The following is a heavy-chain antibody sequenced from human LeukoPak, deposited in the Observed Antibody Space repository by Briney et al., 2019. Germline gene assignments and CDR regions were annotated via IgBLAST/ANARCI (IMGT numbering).Heavy chain of an antibody. CDR1: GGSLDPYY. Sequence: SETLSLTCSVSGGSLDPYYWSWIRQPPGKGLEWIGYFFYSGSTNYNPSFNSRVIISIDTAKNQISLSLSSVTAADTAVYYCARDRDEGFDLWGRGTLVTVSP. CDR3: ARDRDEGFDL. V-gene: IGHV4-59*12. CDR2: FFYSGST. J-gene: IGHJ2*01.